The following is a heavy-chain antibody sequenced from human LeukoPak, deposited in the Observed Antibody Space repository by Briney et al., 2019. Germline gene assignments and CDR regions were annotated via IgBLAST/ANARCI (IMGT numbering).Heavy chain of an antibody. CDR2: IWYDGSNK. Sequence: GGSLRLPCAASRFTFSNYGMHWVRQAPGKGLEWVAVIWYDGSNKYYADSVKGRFTISRDSSKNTLYLQMSSLRAEDTAVYFCTREASPTILGRFDYWGQGTLVTVSS. D-gene: IGHD1-26*01. CDR1: RFTFSNYG. V-gene: IGHV3-33*08. J-gene: IGHJ4*02. CDR3: TREASPTILGRFDY.